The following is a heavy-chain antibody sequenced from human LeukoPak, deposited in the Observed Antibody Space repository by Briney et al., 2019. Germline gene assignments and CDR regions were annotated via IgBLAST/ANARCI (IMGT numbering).Heavy chain of an antibody. D-gene: IGHD1-26*01. CDR2: IWYDGSNK. CDR3: ARDWSLSWELLNPLFDY. Sequence: GRSLRPSCAASGFTFSSYGMHWVRQAPGKGLEWVAVIWYDGSNKYYADSVKGRFTISRDNSKNTLYLQMNSLRAEDTAVYYCARDWSLSWELLNPLFDYWGQGTLVTVSS. V-gene: IGHV3-33*01. J-gene: IGHJ4*02. CDR1: GFTFSSYG.